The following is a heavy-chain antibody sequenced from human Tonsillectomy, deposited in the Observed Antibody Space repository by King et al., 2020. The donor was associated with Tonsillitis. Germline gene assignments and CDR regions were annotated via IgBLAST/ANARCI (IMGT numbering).Heavy chain of an antibody. Sequence: VQLVESGGGLVQPGGSLRLSCTASGFTFTSYAMGWVRQAPGKGLEWVSVIRGSSGSTDYADSVKGRFTISRDNSKNTLYLQMNSLRAEDTAVYYCANNELLDYWGQGTLVTVSS. CDR2: IRGSSGST. J-gene: IGHJ4*02. V-gene: IGHV3-23*04. CDR1: GFTFTSYA. D-gene: IGHD1-1*01. CDR3: ANNELLDY.